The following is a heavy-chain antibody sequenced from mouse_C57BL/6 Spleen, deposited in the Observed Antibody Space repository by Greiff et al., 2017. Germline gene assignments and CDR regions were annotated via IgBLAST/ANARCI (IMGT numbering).Heavy chain of an antibody. J-gene: IGHJ2*01. V-gene: IGHV1-50*01. Sequence: QVQLQQPGAELVKPGASVKLSCKASGYTFTSYWMQWVKQRPGQGLEWIGEIDPSDSYTNYNQKFKGKATLTVDTSSSTAYMQLSSLTSEDSAVYYCVRTQRYFDYWGQGTTLTVSS. D-gene: IGHD6-1*01. CDR3: VRTQRYFDY. CDR2: IDPSDSYT. CDR1: GYTFTSYW.